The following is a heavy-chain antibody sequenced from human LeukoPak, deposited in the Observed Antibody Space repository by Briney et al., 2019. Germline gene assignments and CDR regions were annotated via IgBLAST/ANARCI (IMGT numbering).Heavy chain of an antibody. J-gene: IGHJ4*02. Sequence: PGGSLRLSCAASGFTFSSYSMNWVRQAPGKGLEWVSSISSSSSYIYYADSVKGRFTISRDNAKNSPYLQMNSLRAEDTAVYYCATSSGYDYSQRSGPTESHHSDDYWGQGTLVTVSS. D-gene: IGHD5-12*01. CDR2: ISSSSSYI. CDR3: ATSSGYDYSQRSGPTESHHSDDY. CDR1: GFTFSSYS. V-gene: IGHV3-21*01.